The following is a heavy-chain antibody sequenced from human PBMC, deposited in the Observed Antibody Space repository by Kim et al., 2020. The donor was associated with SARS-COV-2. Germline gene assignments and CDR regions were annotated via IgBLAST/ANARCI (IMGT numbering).Heavy chain of an antibody. CDR3: FRGGVDS. CDR1: GFTFSDSW. D-gene: IGHD3-10*01. CDR2: INPDGTST. Sequence: GGSLRLSCAASGFTFSDSWMDWVRQTAGGGLLWVARINPDGTSTYYPDSVKGRFAISRDNSKNTLYLQMNSLRTEDTAVYYCFRGGVDSWGQGTLVLVSS. V-gene: IGHV3-74*01. J-gene: IGHJ4*02.